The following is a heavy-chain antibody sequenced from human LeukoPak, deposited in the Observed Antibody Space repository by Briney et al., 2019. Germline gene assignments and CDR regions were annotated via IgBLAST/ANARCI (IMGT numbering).Heavy chain of an antibody. D-gene: IGHD3-9*01. CDR2: ISGSGGST. Sequence: GGTLRLSCAASGFTFSSYGMSWVRQAPGKGLEWFSAISGSGGSTYYADSVKGRFTISRDNSKNTLYLQMNSLRAEDTAVYYCAKDISVGAYYDILTGYFLEDQGVDYWGQGTLVTVSS. J-gene: IGHJ4*02. V-gene: IGHV3-23*01. CDR1: GFTFSSYG. CDR3: AKDISVGAYYDILTGYFLEDQGVDY.